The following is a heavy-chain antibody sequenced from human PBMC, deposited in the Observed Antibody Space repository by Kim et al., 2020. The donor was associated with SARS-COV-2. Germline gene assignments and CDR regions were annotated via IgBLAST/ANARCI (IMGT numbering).Heavy chain of an antibody. V-gene: IGHV3-23*01. J-gene: IGHJ5*02. CDR3: AKAGIAVAGTGTWCDP. CDR2: ISGSGGST. D-gene: IGHD6-19*01. Sequence: GGSLRLSCAASGFTFSSYAMSWVRQAPGKGLEWGSAISGSGGSTYYADSVKGRVTISRDNSKNTLYLQMNRLRAEDTAVYYCAKAGIAVAGTGTWCDPWGQGTLVTVSS. CDR1: GFTFSSYA.